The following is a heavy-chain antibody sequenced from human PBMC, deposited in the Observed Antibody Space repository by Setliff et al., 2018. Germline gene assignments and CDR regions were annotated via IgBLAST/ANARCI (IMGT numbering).Heavy chain of an antibody. CDR3: VRHPYYDSSGYYSYFDY. CDR2: LKPGDSGI. D-gene: IGHD3-22*01. J-gene: IGHJ4*02. Sequence: GASLTISCQGSGYTFTNYWIGWVRQMPGKGLEWMGILKPGDSGIRYSPSFQGQVTLSADTSIATAYLHWTSLKASDTAMYYCVRHPYYDSSGYYSYFDYWGQGALVTVS. CDR1: GYTFTNYW. V-gene: IGHV5-51*01.